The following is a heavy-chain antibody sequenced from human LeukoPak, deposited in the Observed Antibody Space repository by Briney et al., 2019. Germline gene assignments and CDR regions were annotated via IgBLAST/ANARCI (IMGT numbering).Heavy chain of an antibody. CDR1: GFTFSSYG. D-gene: IGHD6-13*01. CDR3: AKDHRSSWYGTPYYYYGMDV. Sequence: PGRSLRLSCAASGFTFSSYGMHWVRQAPGKGLEWVAVISYDGSNKYYADSVKGRFTISRDNSKNTLYLQMNSLRAEDTAVYYCAKDHRSSWYGTPYYYYGMDVWGQGTTVTVSS. V-gene: IGHV3-30*18. J-gene: IGHJ6*02. CDR2: ISYDGSNK.